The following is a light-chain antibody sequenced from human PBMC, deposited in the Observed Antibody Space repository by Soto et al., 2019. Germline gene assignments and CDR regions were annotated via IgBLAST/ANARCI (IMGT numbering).Light chain of an antibody. J-gene: IGLJ3*02. V-gene: IGLV1-40*01. CDR1: SSNIGAGYD. Sequence: QSVLTQPPSVSGAPGQRVTISCTGSSSNIGAGYDVHWYQQLPGTAPKLLIYGNSNRPSGVPDRFSGSKSGTSASLAITGPQAEDEADYSCKSYDSSLSALFGGGTKLTVL. CDR2: GNS. CDR3: KSYDSSLSAL.